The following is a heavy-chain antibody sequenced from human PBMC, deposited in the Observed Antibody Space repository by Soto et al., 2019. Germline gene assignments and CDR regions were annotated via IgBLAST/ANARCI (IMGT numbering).Heavy chain of an antibody. Sequence: GGSLRLSCAASGFTFSSYAMSWVRQAPGKGLEWVSAISGSGGSTYYADSVKGRFTISRDNSKNTLYLQMNSLRAEDTAVYYCAKRHYYDSSGLLIYYYYYGMDVWGQGTTVTVSS. CDR3: AKRHYYDSSGLLIYYYYYGMDV. D-gene: IGHD3-22*01. J-gene: IGHJ6*02. CDR2: ISGSGGST. V-gene: IGHV3-23*01. CDR1: GFTFSSYA.